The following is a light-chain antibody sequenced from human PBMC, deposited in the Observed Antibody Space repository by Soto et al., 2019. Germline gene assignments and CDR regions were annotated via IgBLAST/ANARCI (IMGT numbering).Light chain of an antibody. CDR1: LSISNS. J-gene: IGKJ4*01. CDR3: QQYNSYSPLT. V-gene: IGKV3-15*01. Sequence: EIVLTQAPTTLSLSPRERATLSFRASLSISNSLAWYQQKPGQAPRLLIYGASTRAAGIPARFSGSGSGTEFTLTISFLQPDDFATYYCQQYNSYSPLTFGGGTKVDIK. CDR2: GAS.